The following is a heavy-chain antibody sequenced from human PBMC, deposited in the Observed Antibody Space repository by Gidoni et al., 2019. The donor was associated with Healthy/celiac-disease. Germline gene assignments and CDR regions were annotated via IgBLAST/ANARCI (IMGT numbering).Heavy chain of an antibody. V-gene: IGHV3-21*06. J-gene: IGHJ4*02. CDR2: ISSSSSYI. CDR1: GFPFSSYS. CDR3: ARDRYCSGGSCYSFDY. D-gene: IGHD2-15*01. Sequence: EVQLVESGGGLVKPGGSLRLSCAASGFPFSSYSMNWVRQAPGKGLEWVSSISSSSSYIYHADSVKGRFTISRDNAKNSLYLQMNSLRAEDTAVYYCARDRYCSGGSCYSFDYWGQGTLVTVSS.